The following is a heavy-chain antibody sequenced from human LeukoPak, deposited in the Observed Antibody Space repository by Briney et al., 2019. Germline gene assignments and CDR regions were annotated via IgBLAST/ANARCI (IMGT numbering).Heavy chain of an antibody. J-gene: IGHJ5*02. D-gene: IGHD3-3*01. CDR1: GGSISSGGYY. CDR3: ARDFGAPAP. CDR2: IYYSGST. Sequence: PSQTLSLTCTVSGGSISSGGYYWSWIRQHPGKGLEWIRYIYYSGSTYYNPSLKSRVTISVDTSKNQFSLKLSSVTAEDTALYYCARDFGAPAPWGQGTLVTVSS. V-gene: IGHV4-31*03.